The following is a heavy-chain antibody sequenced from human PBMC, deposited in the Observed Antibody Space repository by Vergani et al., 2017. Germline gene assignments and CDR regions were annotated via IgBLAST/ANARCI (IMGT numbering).Heavy chain of an antibody. V-gene: IGHV1-69*02. D-gene: IGHD2-15*01. CDR3: ALLGYCSGGSCFTQPFFDY. J-gene: IGHJ4*02. CDR2: IIPILGIA. Sequence: QVQLVQSGAEVKKPGSSVKVSCKASGGTFSSYTISWVRQAPGQGLEWMGRIIPILGIANYAQKFQGRVTITADKSTSTAYMELSSLRSEDTAVYYCALLGYCSGGSCFTQPFFDYWGQGTLVTVSS. CDR1: GGTFSSYT.